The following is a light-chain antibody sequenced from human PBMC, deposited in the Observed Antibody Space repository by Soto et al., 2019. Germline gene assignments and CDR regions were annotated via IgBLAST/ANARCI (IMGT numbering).Light chain of an antibody. J-gene: IGKJ2*01. CDR2: AAS. CDR1: QGISSS. V-gene: IGKV1-9*01. Sequence: DIQLTQSPSFLSASVGDRVTITCRASQGISSSLAWFQQKPGKAPKLLIYAASTLQSRVPSRFSGSGSGTDFTLTSSSLQPEDFAVYFCQQRDDLYTFGQGTKLQIK. CDR3: QQRDDLYT.